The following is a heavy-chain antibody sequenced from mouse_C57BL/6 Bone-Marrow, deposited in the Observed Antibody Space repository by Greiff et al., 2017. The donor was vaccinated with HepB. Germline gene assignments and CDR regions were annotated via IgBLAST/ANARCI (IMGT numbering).Heavy chain of an antibody. J-gene: IGHJ2*01. CDR1: GYAFSSSW. V-gene: IGHV1-82*01. CDR3: AGTTVVSFDY. D-gene: IGHD1-1*01. Sequence: VQLQQSGPELVKPGASVKISCKASGYAFSSSWMNWVKQRPGKGLEWIGRIYPGDGDTNYNGKFKGKATLTADKSSRTAYMQLSSLTSEDSAVYFCAGTTVVSFDYWGQGTTLTVSS. CDR2: IYPGDGDT.